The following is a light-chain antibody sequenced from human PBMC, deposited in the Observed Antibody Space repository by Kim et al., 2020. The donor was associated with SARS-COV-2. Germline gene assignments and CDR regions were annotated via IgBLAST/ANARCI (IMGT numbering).Light chain of an antibody. CDR2: YDS. V-gene: IGLV3-21*04. Sequence: SMAPRKTARITCGGNNIGSKSVHWYQQKPGKAPVLVIYYDSDRPSGIPERFSGSNSGNTATLTISRVEAGDEADYYCQVWDSGVVFGGGTQLTVL. CDR1: NIGSKS. CDR3: QVWDSGVV. J-gene: IGLJ2*01.